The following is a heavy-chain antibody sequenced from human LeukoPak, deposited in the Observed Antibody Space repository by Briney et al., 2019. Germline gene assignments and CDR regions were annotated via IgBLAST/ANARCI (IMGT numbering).Heavy chain of an antibody. V-gene: IGHV3-30*03. D-gene: IGHD4-17*01. CDR1: GFTFSSYG. Sequence: GGSLRLSCAASGFTFSSYGMHWLRQAPGKGLEWVAVISYDGSNKYYADSVKGRFTISRDNSKNTLYLQMNSLRAEDTAVYYCARATDGDYVPYWGQGTLVTVSS. J-gene: IGHJ4*02. CDR3: ARATDGDYVPY. CDR2: ISYDGSNK.